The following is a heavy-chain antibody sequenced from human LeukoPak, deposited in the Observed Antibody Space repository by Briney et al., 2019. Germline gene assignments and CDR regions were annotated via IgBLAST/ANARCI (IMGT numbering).Heavy chain of an antibody. Sequence: PGGSLRLSCAASGFTFSSYGMQWVRQAPGKGLEWVAFIHYDGSNKYYANSVKGRFTISRDNAKNSLYLQMNSPRAEDTAVYYCARDYYGSGSYSDYWGQGTLVTVSS. V-gene: IGHV3-30*02. CDR3: ARDYYGSGSYSDY. CDR2: IHYDGSNK. J-gene: IGHJ4*02. D-gene: IGHD3-10*01. CDR1: GFTFSSYG.